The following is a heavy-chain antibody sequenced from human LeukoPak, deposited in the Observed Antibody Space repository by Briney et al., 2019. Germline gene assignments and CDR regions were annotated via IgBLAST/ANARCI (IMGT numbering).Heavy chain of an antibody. Sequence: GESLKISCKGSGYSFTSYWIGWVRQMPGKVLEWMGIIYPADSDIRYSPSFQGQVTISADRSTSTAYLQWSSLKASDSAMYYCARYNRDGYNAMGAHDFWGQGTLVTVSS. V-gene: IGHV5-51*01. CDR2: IYPADSDI. CDR1: GYSFTSYW. CDR3: ARYNRDGYNAMGAHDF. J-gene: IGHJ4*02. D-gene: IGHD5-24*01.